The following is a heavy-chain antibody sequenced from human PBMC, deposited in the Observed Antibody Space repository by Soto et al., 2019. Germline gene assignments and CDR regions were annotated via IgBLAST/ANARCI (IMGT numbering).Heavy chain of an antibody. D-gene: IGHD3-10*01. CDR1: GGSISSGGYS. CDR3: ASDYGSGSYHLDY. V-gene: IGHV4-30-2*01. CDR2: IYHSGST. Sequence: SLSLTCALSGGSISSGGYSWSWIRQPQGKGLEWIEYIYHSGSTYYNPSLQSRVTISVDRSKNQFSLKLSSVTAADTAVYYCASDYGSGSYHLDYWGQGTLVTVSS. J-gene: IGHJ4*02.